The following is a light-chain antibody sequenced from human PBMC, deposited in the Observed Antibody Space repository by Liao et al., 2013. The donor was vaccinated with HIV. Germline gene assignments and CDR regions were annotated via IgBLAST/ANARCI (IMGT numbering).Light chain of an antibody. Sequence: SYELTQAPSVSVSPGQTASITCSGDKLGDKYACWYQQKPGQSPVLVIYQDRKRPSGIPERFSGSNSGNTATLTISGTQAMDEADYYCQAWDSSTAWVFGGGTKLTVL. V-gene: IGLV3-1*01. CDR2: QDR. CDR1: KLGDKY. J-gene: IGLJ3*02. CDR3: QAWDSSTAWV.